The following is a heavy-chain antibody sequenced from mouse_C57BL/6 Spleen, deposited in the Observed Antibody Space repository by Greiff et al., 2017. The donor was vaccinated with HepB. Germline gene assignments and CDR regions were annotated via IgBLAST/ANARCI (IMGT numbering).Heavy chain of an antibody. D-gene: IGHD2-2*01. CDR1: GFTFSDYY. V-gene: IGHV5-12*01. J-gene: IGHJ4*01. Sequence: EVKVVESGGGLVQPGGSLKLSCAASGFTFSDYYMYWVRQTPEKRLEWVAYISNGGGSTYYPDTVKGRFTISRDNAKNTLYLQMSRLKSEDTAMDYCARQGVTTVYYAMDYWGQGTSVTVSS. CDR3: ARQGVTTVYYAMDY. CDR2: ISNGGGST.